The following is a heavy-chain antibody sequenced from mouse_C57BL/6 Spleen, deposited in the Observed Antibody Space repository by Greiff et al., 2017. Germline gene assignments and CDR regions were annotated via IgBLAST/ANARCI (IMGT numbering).Heavy chain of an antibody. J-gene: IGHJ1*03. CDR3: ALYYGNTRGNWYFDV. CDR1: GYTFTSYW. Sequence: EVKLQESGTVLARPGASVTMSCKTSGYTFTSYWVPWVQQSPGQGLEWLGAIYPGNSDTSYSQKFKGKANLTAVTSDSYVYIELSSLTTEDSAVYYRALYYGNTRGNWYFDVWGTGTTVTVSS. V-gene: IGHV1-5*01. CDR2: IYPGNSDT. D-gene: IGHD2-1*01.